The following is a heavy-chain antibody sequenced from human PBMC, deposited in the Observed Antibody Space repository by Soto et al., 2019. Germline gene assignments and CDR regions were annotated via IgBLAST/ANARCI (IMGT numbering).Heavy chain of an antibody. CDR2: IYHSGST. CDR3: ARDDYVDYYYGMDV. D-gene: IGHD4-17*01. CDR1: GGSISSSNW. J-gene: IGHJ6*02. V-gene: IGHV4-4*02. Sequence: SATLSLTCAVSGGSISSSNWWSWVRQPPGKGLEWIGEIYHSGSTNYNPSLKSRVTISVDKSKNQFSLKLSSVTAADTAVYYCARDDYVDYYYGMDVWGQGTTVTVSS.